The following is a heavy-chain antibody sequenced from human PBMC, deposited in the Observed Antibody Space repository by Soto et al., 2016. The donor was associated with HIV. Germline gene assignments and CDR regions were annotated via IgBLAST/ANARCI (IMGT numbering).Heavy chain of an antibody. Sequence: EVQLVESGGGLVQPGGSLRLSCAASGFTFSSYSMNWVRQAPGKGLEWVSYITGSSDTIYYADSVKGRFTISRDNSKNSLYLKMNGLRAEDTAVYYCARDSYSGTSINYWGQGTLVTVSS. D-gene: IGHD1-26*01. CDR2: ITGSSDTI. CDR1: GFTFSSYS. V-gene: IGHV3-48*04. CDR3: ARDSYSGTSINY. J-gene: IGHJ4*02.